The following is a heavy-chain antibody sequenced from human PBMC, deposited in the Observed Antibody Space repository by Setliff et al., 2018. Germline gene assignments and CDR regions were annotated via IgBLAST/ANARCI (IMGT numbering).Heavy chain of an antibody. D-gene: IGHD4-4*01. V-gene: IGHV4-34*01. CDR2: INHSGST. J-gene: IGHJ2*01. CDR3: ASLGMTTMMDWYFDL. Sequence: SETLSLTCAVYGGSFSGYYWSWIRQPPGKGLEWIREINHSGSTNYNPSLKSRVTISIDTSKNQFSLKLSSVTAADTAVYYCASLGMTTMMDWYFDLWGRGTLVTVSS. CDR1: GGSFSGYY.